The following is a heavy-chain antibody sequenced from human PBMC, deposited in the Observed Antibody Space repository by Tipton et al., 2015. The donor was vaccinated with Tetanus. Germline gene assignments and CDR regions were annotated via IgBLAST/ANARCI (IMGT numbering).Heavy chain of an antibody. CDR2: IYYSGST. CDR3: ARDRHYCRGCNCYQDWFDP. CDR1: RGSISSYY. J-gene: IGHJ5*02. V-gene: IGHV4-59*01. D-gene: IGHD2-15*01. Sequence: TLSLTCTVSRGSISSYYWSWIRQPPGKGLEWIGYIYYSGSTNYNPSLKSRVTISVDTSKNQFSLKLSSVTAADTAVYYCARDRHYCRGCNCYQDWFDPWGQGTLVTVSS.